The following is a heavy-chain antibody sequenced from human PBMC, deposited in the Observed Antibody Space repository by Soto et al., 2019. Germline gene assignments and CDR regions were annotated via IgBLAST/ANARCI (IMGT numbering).Heavy chain of an antibody. J-gene: IGHJ4*02. Sequence: QVQLQESGPGLVKPSETLSLTCTVSGGSISSYYWSWIRQPPGKGLEWIGYIYYSGSTNYNPSLKSRVTISGYTSKTQFSLKLGSVTAAATAVYYCALGGYSYGKRVLDYWGQGTRVTVSS. V-gene: IGHV4-59*01. CDR1: GGSISSYY. CDR3: ALGGYSYGKRVLDY. D-gene: IGHD5-18*01. CDR2: IYYSGST.